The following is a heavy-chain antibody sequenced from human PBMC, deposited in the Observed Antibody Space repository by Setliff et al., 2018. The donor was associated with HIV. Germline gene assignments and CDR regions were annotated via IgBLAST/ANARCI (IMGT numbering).Heavy chain of an antibody. J-gene: IGHJ4*02. CDR1: GDSISSGGYY. CDR3: ARGLDVWGTYRYRNYFDY. D-gene: IGHD3-16*02. V-gene: IGHV4-31*02. CDR2: IYYSGAT. Sequence: SETLSLTCTVSGDSISSGGYYWSWIRQLPGKGLEWIGYIYYSGATYYNPSLKNRVTISLDTSKSQFSLKLTSVTAADTALYYCARGLDVWGTYRYRNYFDYWGQGTLVTVS.